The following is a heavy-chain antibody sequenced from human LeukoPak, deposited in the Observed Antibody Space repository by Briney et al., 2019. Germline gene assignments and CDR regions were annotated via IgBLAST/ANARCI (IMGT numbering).Heavy chain of an antibody. D-gene: IGHD1-26*01. J-gene: IGHJ4*02. V-gene: IGHV1-69*02. Sequence: SVKVSCKAPGGTFSSYTISWVRQAPGQGLEWMGRIIPILGIANYAQKFQGRVTITADKSTSTAYMELSSLRSEDTAVYYCASLVGATRYFDYWGQGTLVTVSS. CDR3: ASLVGATRYFDY. CDR1: GGTFSSYT. CDR2: IIPILGIA.